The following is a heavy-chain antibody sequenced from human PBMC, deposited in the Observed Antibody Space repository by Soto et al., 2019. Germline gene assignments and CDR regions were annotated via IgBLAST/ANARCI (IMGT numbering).Heavy chain of an antibody. CDR2: ISWDSTTV. D-gene: IGHD1-1*01. J-gene: IGHJ5*02. CDR3: VQGRYPTMATPLDH. V-gene: IGHV3-9*01. CDR1: GFTFDNCA. Sequence: EVQLVESGGGLVQPGRSLRLSCSASGFTFDNCAMHWVRQAPGKGLEWVSGISWDSTTVGYADSVKGRFTISRDDAKNSVYLHMNSLRREDTALYYCVQGRYPTMATPLDHWGQGTLVTVSS.